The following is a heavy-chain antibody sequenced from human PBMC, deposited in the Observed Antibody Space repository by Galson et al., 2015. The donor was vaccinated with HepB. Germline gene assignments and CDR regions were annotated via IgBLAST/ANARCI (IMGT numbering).Heavy chain of an antibody. CDR2: IDWDDDK. J-gene: IGHJ2*01. D-gene: IGHD3-10*01. CDR3: ARAPRYGSGKWYFDL. V-gene: IGHV2-70*11. Sequence: PALVKPTQTLTLTCTFSGFSLSTSGMCVSWIRQPPGKALEWLARIDWDDDKYYSTSLKTRLTISKDTSKNQVVLTMTNMDPVDTATYYCARAPRYGSGKWYFDLWGRGTLVTVSS. CDR1: GFSLSTSGMC.